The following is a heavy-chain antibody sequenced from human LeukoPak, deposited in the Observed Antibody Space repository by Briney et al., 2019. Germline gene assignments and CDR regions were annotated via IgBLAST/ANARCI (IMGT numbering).Heavy chain of an antibody. CDR3: ARLPMAVTPHVDH. V-gene: IGHV4-59*01. J-gene: IGHJ4*02. CDR2: MYYSGST. Sequence: SETLSLTCTVPGGSISSYYRSWIRQSPGKGLEWIGYMYYSGSTKYNPSLKSRVTISVDTSKNQFSLKLSSVTAADTAVYYCARLPMAVTPHVDHWGQGTLVTVSS. CDR1: GGSISSYY. D-gene: IGHD4-23*01.